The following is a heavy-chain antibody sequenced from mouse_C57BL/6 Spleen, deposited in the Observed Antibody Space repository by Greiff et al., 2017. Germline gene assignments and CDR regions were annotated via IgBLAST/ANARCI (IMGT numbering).Heavy chain of an antibody. CDR2: IYPGGGYT. J-gene: IGHJ4*01. CDR3: ERSKVYDGYYDYAMDY. CDR1: GYTFTNYW. V-gene: IGHV1-63*01. D-gene: IGHD2-3*01. Sequence: QVQLQQSGAELVRPGTSVKMSCKASGYTFTNYWIGWAKQRPGHGLEWIGDIYPGGGYTNYNEKFKGKATLTADKSSNTAYMQFSSLTSEDSAIYYCERSKVYDGYYDYAMDYWGQGTSVTVSS.